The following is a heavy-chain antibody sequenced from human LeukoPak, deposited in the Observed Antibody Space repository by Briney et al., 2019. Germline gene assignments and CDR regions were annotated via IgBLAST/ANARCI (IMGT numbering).Heavy chain of an antibody. J-gene: IGHJ6*02. CDR1: GGTFSSYS. CDR2: IIPIFDTA. V-gene: IGHV1-69*13. Sequence: SVKVSCKASGGTFSSYSISWVRQAPGQGLEWMGGIIPIFDTADYAQKFQGRVTITADESTSTAYMELSSLRSEDTAVFYCARISLGAIWGYYYGMDVWGQGTTVIVSS. D-gene: IGHD1-26*01. CDR3: ARISLGAIWGYYYGMDV.